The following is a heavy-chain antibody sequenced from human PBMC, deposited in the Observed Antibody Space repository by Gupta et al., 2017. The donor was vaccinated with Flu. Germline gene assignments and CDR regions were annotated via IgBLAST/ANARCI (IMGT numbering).Heavy chain of an antibody. CDR2: ISSSGSII. Sequence: QVQLVESGGGLVKPGGSLRLSCAASGFAFSDYYMNWIRQAPGQGLEWVSYISSSGSIIYYADSVRGRFTISRDNAKSSLFLQLNSLRADDTAVYYCARDRSGPVPALFDYWGQGALVTVSS. J-gene: IGHJ4*02. V-gene: IGHV3-11*01. CDR3: ARDRSGPVPALFDY. CDR1: GFAFSDYY. D-gene: IGHD2-15*01.